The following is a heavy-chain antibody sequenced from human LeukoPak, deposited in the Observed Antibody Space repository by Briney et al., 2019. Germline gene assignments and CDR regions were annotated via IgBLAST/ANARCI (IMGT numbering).Heavy chain of an antibody. CDR2: IKQDGNEK. D-gene: IGHD1-26*01. CDR3: AKDRYSGTYLQTGPCAH. Sequence: GGSLRLSCAASGFTFTTYWMSWVRQAPGKGLEWVANIKQDGNEKYYVDSVKGRFTISRDNAKNSLYLQMNSLRVEDTAVYYCAKDRYSGTYLQTGPCAHWGQGTLVTVSS. CDR1: GFTFTTYW. J-gene: IGHJ4*02. V-gene: IGHV3-7*01.